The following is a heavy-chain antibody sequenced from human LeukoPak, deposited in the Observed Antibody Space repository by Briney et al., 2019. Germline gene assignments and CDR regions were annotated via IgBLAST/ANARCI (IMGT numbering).Heavy chain of an antibody. CDR3: AKDIPSVTATPHDY. D-gene: IGHD2-15*01. V-gene: IGHV3-23*01. Sequence: GGSLRLSCAASGFTFSDYAMSWVRQAPGKGLDWVSTISSYGGSTYYADSVKGRFTISRDNSKNTLYLQMNSLRAEDTAVYFCAKDIPSVTATPHDYWGQGALVTVSS. CDR2: ISSYGGST. J-gene: IGHJ4*02. CDR1: GFTFSDYA.